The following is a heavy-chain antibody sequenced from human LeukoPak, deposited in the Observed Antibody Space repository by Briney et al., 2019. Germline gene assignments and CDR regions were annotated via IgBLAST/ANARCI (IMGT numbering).Heavy chain of an antibody. Sequence: ASVKVSCKASGYTFTSYGISWVRQAPGQGLEWMGWISAYNGNTNYAQKLQGRVTITADKSTSTAYMELSSLRSEDTAVYYCARPAAAMALDYWGQGTLVTVSS. D-gene: IGHD5-18*01. J-gene: IGHJ4*02. CDR1: GYTFTSYG. CDR3: ARPAAAMALDY. CDR2: ISAYNGNT. V-gene: IGHV1-18*01.